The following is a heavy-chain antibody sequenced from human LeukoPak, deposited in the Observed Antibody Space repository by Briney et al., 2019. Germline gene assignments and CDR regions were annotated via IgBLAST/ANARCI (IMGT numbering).Heavy chain of an antibody. CDR1: GFSFSSYS. J-gene: IGHJ4*02. CDR3: VSPTADYPFLYYFDS. Sequence: GGSLRLSCAASGFSFSSYSIHWVRQAPGKGLEWVAVISSDGNSKNFALSVKGRFAITRDNSKNTLFLQMNNLRSEDTALYYCVSPTADYPFLYYFDSWGQGTLVTVSS. D-gene: IGHD5-12*01. CDR2: ISSDGNSK. V-gene: IGHV3-30*09.